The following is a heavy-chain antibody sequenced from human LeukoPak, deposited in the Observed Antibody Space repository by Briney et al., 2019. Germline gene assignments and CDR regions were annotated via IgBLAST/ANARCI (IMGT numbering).Heavy chain of an antibody. V-gene: IGHV4-59*11. J-gene: IGHJ3*02. D-gene: IGHD3-22*01. CDR3: ARENDSGGYDAFDI. CDR2: IYYSGST. CDR1: GGSISSHY. Sequence: SETLSLTCTVSGGSISSHYWSWIRQPPGKGLEWIGYIYYSGSTNYNPSLKSRVTISVDTSKNQFSLKLSSVTAADTAVYYCARENDSGGYDAFDIWGQGTMVTVSS.